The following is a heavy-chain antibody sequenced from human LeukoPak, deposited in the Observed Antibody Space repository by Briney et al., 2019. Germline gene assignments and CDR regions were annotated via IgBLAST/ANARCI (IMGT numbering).Heavy chain of an antibody. CDR2: INQDGGDK. D-gene: IGHD2-15*01. Sequence: GGSLRLSCAGSGFTFSSYWISGVRQAPGKGREGGANINQDGGDKYYVDSVKGRFTISIDNAKNSLYLQMNSLRAEDRALYYRAIPSPVAVVGYWGQGTLVTVSS. CDR1: GFTFSSYW. V-gene: IGHV3-7*01. J-gene: IGHJ4*02. CDR3: AIPSPVAVVGY.